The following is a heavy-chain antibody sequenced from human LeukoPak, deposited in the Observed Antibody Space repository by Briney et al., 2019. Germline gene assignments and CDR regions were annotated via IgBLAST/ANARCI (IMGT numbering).Heavy chain of an antibody. CDR1: GFTFSSYA. V-gene: IGHV3-48*04. Sequence: GGSLRLSCAASGFTFSSYAMSWVRQAPGKGLEWVAYISNSYTGNTIYYADSVKGRFTISRDNAKNSVYLQMNSLRAEDTAVYYCAKGVGFDYWGQGTLVTVSS. J-gene: IGHJ4*02. CDR2: ISNSYTGNTI. CDR3: AKGVGFDY. D-gene: IGHD2-15*01.